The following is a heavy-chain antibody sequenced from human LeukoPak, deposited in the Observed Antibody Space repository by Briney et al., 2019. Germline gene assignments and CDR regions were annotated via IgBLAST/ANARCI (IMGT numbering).Heavy chain of an antibody. V-gene: IGHV3-30*04. D-gene: IGHD5-18*01. CDR3: ARRATTERGHSYGLDF. CDR1: GFTFSKFA. J-gene: IGHJ4*02. CDR2: VSYDGSYK. Sequence: PGGSLRLSCAAAGFTFSKFAMHWVRQAPGKGLEWVAVVSYDGSYKYYADSLAGRFTISGDNAKNSLYLQMNSLRAEDTAMYYCARRATTERGHSYGLDFWGQGTLVTVSS.